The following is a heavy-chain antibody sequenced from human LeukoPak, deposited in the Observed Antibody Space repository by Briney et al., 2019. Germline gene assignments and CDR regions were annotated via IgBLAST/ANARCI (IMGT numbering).Heavy chain of an antibody. J-gene: IGHJ4*02. CDR3: ARGAEYYAIWRGYAGYSDY. D-gene: IGHD3-3*01. CDR2: ISQRGST. CDR1: GYSISNGYY. V-gene: IGHV4-38-2*02. Sequence: PSETLSLTCTVSGYSISNGYYWGWIRQPPGKGLEWVGSISQRGSTYYNPSLRSRITISLDRSKQKFSLKLTSVTAADTAVYFCARGAEYYAIWRGYAGYSDYWGQGISVTVSS.